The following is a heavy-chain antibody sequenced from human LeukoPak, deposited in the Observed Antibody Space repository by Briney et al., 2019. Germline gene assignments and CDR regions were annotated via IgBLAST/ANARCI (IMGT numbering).Heavy chain of an antibody. Sequence: ASVKVSCKASGYTFTSYYMHWVRQAPGQGLEWMGIINPSGGSTSYAQKFQGRVTMTRDMSTSTVYMELSSLRSEDTAVYYCAREHNPHIAVAGLDYWGQGTLVTVSS. CDR3: AREHNPHIAVAGLDY. CDR1: GYTFTSYY. J-gene: IGHJ4*02. D-gene: IGHD6-19*01. CDR2: INPSGGST. V-gene: IGHV1-46*01.